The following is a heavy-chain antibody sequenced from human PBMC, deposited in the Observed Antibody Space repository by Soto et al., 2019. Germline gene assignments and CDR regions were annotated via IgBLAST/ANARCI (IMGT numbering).Heavy chain of an antibody. CDR3: ARRYYDRSGYPVGLDY. CDR1: GYTFTSYG. V-gene: IGHV1-3*01. D-gene: IGHD3-22*01. J-gene: IGHJ4*02. Sequence: ASVKVSWKDSGYTFTSYGMHWVRQAPGQRLEWMGWINAGNGNTKYSQKFQGRVTITRDTSASTAYMELSSLRSEDTAVYYCARRYYDRSGYPVGLDYWGQGTLDTVSS. CDR2: INAGNGNT.